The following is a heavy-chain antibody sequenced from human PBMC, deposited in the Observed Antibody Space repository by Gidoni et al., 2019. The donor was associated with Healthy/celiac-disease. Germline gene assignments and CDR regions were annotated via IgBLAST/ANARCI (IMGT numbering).Heavy chain of an antibody. V-gene: IGHV3-53*01. D-gene: IGHD4-4*01. J-gene: IGHJ3*02. CDR2: IYSGGST. CDR3: ARRVVTTYFDAFDI. Sequence: EVQLVESGGGLIQPGGSLRLSCAASGFTVSSNYMCWVRQAPGKGLEWVSVIYSGGSTYYADSVKGRFTISRDNSKNTFYLQMNSLRAEDTAVYYCARRVVTTYFDAFDIWGQGTMVTVSS. CDR1: GFTVSSNY.